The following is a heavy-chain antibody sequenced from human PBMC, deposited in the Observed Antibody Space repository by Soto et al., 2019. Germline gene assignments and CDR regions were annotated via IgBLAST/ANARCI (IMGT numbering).Heavy chain of an antibody. V-gene: IGHV3-33*01. CDR2: IWYDGSNK. CDR1: GFTFSSYG. Sequence: QVQLVESGGSVVQPGRSLRLSCAASGFTFSSYGMHWVRQAPGKGLEWVAVIWYDGSNKYYADSVKGRFTISRDNSKNTLYLQMNSLRAEDTAVYYCARRQLWSDYFDYWGQGTLVTVSS. J-gene: IGHJ4*02. D-gene: IGHD5-18*01. CDR3: ARRQLWSDYFDY.